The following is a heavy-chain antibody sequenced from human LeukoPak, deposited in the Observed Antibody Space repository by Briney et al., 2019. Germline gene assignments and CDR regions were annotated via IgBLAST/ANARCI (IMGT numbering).Heavy chain of an antibody. J-gene: IGHJ4*02. D-gene: IGHD1-26*01. CDR2: INPNSGGT. CDR3: AREYSGSYSLDY. V-gene: IGHV1-2*02. Sequence: ASVKVSCKASGYTLTGYYMHWVRQAPGQGLEWMGWINPNSGGTNYAQKFQGRVTMTRDTSISTAYMELSRLRSGDTAVYYCAREYSGSYSLDYWGQGTLVTVSS. CDR1: GYTLTGYY.